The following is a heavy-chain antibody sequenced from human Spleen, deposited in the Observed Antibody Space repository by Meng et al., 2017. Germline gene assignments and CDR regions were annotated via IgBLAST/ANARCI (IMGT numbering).Heavy chain of an antibody. J-gene: IGHJ4*01. Sequence: QVQLQESGPGLVKPSQTLSLPCTVSGGSISSGDYYWSWIRQHSGKGLEWIGYIYYSGSTYYNPSLKSRVTISVDTSKNQFSLKLRSVTAADTAVYYCARVEGYYDSSGYYRYWGHGTLVTVSS. CDR2: IYYSGST. V-gene: IGHV4-31*03. CDR1: GGSISSGDYY. CDR3: ARVEGYYDSSGYYRY. D-gene: IGHD3-22*01.